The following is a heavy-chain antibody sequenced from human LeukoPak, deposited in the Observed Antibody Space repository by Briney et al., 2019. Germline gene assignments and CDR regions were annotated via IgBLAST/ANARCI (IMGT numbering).Heavy chain of an antibody. D-gene: IGHD3-22*01. CDR3: AREGIYYYDSSGYAKGLFDY. Sequence: GGSLRLSCAASGFTFSSYGMSWVRQAPGKGLEWVSGINWNGGSTGYADSVKGRFTVSRDNAKNSLYLQMNSLRAEDTALYYCAREGIYYYDSSGYAKGLFDYWGQGTLVTVSS. J-gene: IGHJ4*02. CDR1: GFTFSSYG. CDR2: INWNGGST. V-gene: IGHV3-20*04.